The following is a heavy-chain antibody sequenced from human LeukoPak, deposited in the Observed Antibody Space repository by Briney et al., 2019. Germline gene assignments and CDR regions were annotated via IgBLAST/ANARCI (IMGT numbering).Heavy chain of an antibody. J-gene: IGHJ4*02. V-gene: IGHV4-34*01. CDR3: ASRYSGYGEHYYFDY. D-gene: IGHD5-12*01. CDR1: GGSFSGYY. Sequence: PPETLSLTCPVYGGSFSGYYWSWLRQPPGKGLAWMGEINHSGSTNYNPSLKSRVTISVGTSKNQFSLKLSSVTAADTAVYYCASRYSGYGEHYYFDYWGQGTLVTVSS. CDR2: INHSGST.